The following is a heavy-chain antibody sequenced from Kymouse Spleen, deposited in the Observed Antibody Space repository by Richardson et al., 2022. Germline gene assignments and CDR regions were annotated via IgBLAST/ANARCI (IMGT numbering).Heavy chain of an antibody. CDR3: ARERWLQLGGFDY. CDR2: INHSGST. V-gene: IGHV4-34*01. CDR1: GGSFSGYY. D-gene: IGHD5-24*01. Sequence: QVQLQQWGAGLLKPSETLSLTCAVYGGSFSGYYWSWIRQPPGKGLEWIGEINHSGSTNYNPSLKSRVTISVDTSKNQFSLKLSSVTAADTAVYYCARERWLQLGGFDYWGQGTLVTVSS. J-gene: IGHJ4*02.